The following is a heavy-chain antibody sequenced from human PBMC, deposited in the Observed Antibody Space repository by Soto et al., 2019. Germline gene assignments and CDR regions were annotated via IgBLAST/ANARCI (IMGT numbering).Heavy chain of an antibody. CDR1: GGTFSSYA. D-gene: IGHD4-17*01. Sequence: QVQLVQSGAEVKKPGSSVKVSCKASGGTFSSYAISWVRQAPGQGLEWMGGIIPIFGTANYAQKFQGRVTITADDSTSTADMELSSLRSEDTAVYYCARGVTTTYYYGMDVWGQGTTVTVSS. V-gene: IGHV1-69*01. CDR3: ARGVTTTYYYGMDV. J-gene: IGHJ6*02. CDR2: IIPIFGTA.